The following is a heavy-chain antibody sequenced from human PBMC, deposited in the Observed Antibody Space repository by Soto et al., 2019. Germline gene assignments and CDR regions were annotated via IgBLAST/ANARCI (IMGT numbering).Heavy chain of an antibody. D-gene: IGHD2-15*01. Sequence: GGSLRLSCAASGFTFSSYGMHWVRQAPGKGLEWVAVISYDGSNKYYADSVKGRFTISRDNSKNTLYLQMNSLRAEDTAVYYCAKDQIKGRPLLQTGMDVWGQGTTVTVSS. CDR3: AKDQIKGRPLLQTGMDV. J-gene: IGHJ6*02. CDR2: ISYDGSNK. CDR1: GFTFSSYG. V-gene: IGHV3-30*18.